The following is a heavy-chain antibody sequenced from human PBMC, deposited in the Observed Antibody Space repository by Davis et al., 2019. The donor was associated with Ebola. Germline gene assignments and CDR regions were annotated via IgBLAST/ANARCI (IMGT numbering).Heavy chain of an antibody. CDR2: ISSSSGYI. V-gene: IGHV3-21*01. CDR1: GFTFSSYS. J-gene: IGHJ6*02. Sequence: GGSLRLSCAASGFTFSSYSMNWVRQAPGKGLEWVSSISSSSGYIYYADSVKGRFTISRDNAKNTLYLQMNSLRAEDTAVYYCARGRYSTSSGVYYYAMDVWGQGTTVTVSS. D-gene: IGHD6-6*01. CDR3: ARGRYSTSSGVYYYAMDV.